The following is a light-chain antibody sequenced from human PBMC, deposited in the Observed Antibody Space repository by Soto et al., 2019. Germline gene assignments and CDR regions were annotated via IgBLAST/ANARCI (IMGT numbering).Light chain of an antibody. V-gene: IGLV3-21*04. CDR3: QVWDSSSDHGV. Sequence: SYELTQPPSVSVAPGKPARITCGGNYIGSKSVHWYQQKPGQAPVVVIYYDSDRPSGIPERFSGSNSGNTATLTISRVEAGDEADFYCQVWDSSSDHGVFGGGTKLTVL. J-gene: IGLJ3*02. CDR1: YIGSKS. CDR2: YDS.